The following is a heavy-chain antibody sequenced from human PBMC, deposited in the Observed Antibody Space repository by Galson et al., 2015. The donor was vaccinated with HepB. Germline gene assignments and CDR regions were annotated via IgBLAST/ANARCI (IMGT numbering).Heavy chain of an antibody. CDR2: ISSSGSTI. V-gene: IGHV3-48*03. D-gene: IGHD6-19*01. Sequence: SLRLSCAASGFTFSSYEMNWVRQAPGKGLEWVSYISSSGSTIYYADSVKGRFTISRDNAKNSLYLQMNSLRAEDTAVYYCARVSSGWYVSGWYFDLWGRGTLVTVSS. CDR3: ARVSSGWYVSGWYFDL. CDR1: GFTFSSYE. J-gene: IGHJ2*01.